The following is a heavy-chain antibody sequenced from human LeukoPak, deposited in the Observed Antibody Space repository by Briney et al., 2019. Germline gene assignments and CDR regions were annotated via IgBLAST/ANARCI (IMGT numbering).Heavy chain of an antibody. Sequence: GGSLRLSCAASGFTFSSYEMNWVRQALGKGLEWGSYIRSNYSTTYYADSVKGRSTISRDNAKNSLYLQMNSLRAEDTAVYYCARERSVGSRAFDIWGQGTMATVSS. V-gene: IGHV3-48*03. CDR1: GFTFSSYE. J-gene: IGHJ3*02. CDR3: ARERSVGSRAFDI. CDR2: IRSNYSTT. D-gene: IGHD1-26*01.